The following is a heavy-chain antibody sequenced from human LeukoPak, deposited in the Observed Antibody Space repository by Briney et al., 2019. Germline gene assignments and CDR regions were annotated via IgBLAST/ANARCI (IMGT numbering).Heavy chain of an antibody. Sequence: GRSLRLSCAASGFTFSSYGMHWVRQAPGKGLEWVAVISYDGSNKYYADSVKGRFTISRDNSKNTLYLQMNSLRAEDTAVYYCATTNPPITMIDGMDVWGQGTTVTVSS. CDR2: ISYDGSNK. J-gene: IGHJ6*02. V-gene: IGHV3-30*03. D-gene: IGHD3-22*01. CDR3: ATTNPPITMIDGMDV. CDR1: GFTFSSYG.